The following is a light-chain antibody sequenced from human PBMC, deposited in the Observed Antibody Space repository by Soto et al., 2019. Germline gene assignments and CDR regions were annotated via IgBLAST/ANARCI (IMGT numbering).Light chain of an antibody. CDR1: QSVSSN. CDR2: GAS. J-gene: IGKJ4*01. V-gene: IGKV3D-15*01. Sequence: EIVMTQSPATLSVSPGERATLSCRASQSVSSNLAWYQQKPGQAPRLLIYGASISATGIPARFRGSWSGTDFTLTIRSLQYEDFAVSYCQQYNNSFFGGGTQVEIK. CDR3: QQYNNSF.